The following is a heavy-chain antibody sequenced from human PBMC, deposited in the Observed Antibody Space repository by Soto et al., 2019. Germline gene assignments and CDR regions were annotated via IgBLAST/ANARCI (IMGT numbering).Heavy chain of an antibody. V-gene: IGHV3-30-3*01. D-gene: IGHD3-3*01. CDR1: GFTFRSYA. CDR2: ISYDGSNK. J-gene: IGHJ6*02. CDR3: ARASLRPFGVVSYGMDV. Sequence: LNLSCAASGFTFRSYAMHWVRPAPGKGLEWVAVISYDGSNKYYADSVKGRFTISRDNSKNTLYLQMNSLRAEDTAVYYCARASLRPFGVVSYGMDVWGQGTTVTVS.